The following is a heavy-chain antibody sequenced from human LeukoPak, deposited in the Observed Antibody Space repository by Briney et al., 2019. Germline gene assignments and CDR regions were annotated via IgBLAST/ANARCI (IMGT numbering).Heavy chain of an antibody. J-gene: IGHJ4*02. Sequence: GASVKVSCKASGYTFTGSYMHWVRPAPGQGLEWMGWINPNSGGTKYALKFQGRVTMIRDTSINTAYMELSRLRSDDTAVYYCARGDGSSWTNFDFWGQGTLVTVSS. CDR3: ARGDGSSWTNFDF. V-gene: IGHV1-2*02. D-gene: IGHD6-13*01. CDR1: GYTFTGSY. CDR2: INPNSGGT.